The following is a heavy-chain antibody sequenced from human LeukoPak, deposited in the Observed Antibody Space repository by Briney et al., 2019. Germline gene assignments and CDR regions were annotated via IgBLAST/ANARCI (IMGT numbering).Heavy chain of an antibody. D-gene: IGHD6-19*01. CDR1: GYTFTSYD. J-gene: IGHJ4*02. CDR2: MNPNSGNT. Sequence: GASVKVPCKASGYTFTSYDINWVRQAPGQGLEWMGWMNPNSGNTGYAQKFQGRVTMTRNTSISTAYMELSSLRSEDTAVYYCARPSSSGWTDFDYWGQGTLVTVSS. V-gene: IGHV1-8*01. CDR3: ARPSSSGWTDFDY.